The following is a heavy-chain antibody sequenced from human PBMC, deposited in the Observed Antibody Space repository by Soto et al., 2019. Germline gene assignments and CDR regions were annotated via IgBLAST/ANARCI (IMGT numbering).Heavy chain of an antibody. Sequence: QVQLVQSGAEVKKPGASVKVSCRASGYTFINYYIHWVRQATGQGLEWMGIINPSGGSTTYAQKFQGRVTMTRDTSTSTVYMELSSLRSEDTAVYYCARAVSGSYFHWFDPWGQGTLVTVSS. J-gene: IGHJ5*02. CDR2: INPSGGST. CDR1: GYTFINYY. V-gene: IGHV1-46*01. D-gene: IGHD3-10*01. CDR3: ARAVSGSYFHWFDP.